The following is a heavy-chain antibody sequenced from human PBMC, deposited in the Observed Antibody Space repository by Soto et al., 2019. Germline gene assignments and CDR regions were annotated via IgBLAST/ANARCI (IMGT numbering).Heavy chain of an antibody. V-gene: IGHV3-48*01. CDR3: ARDYSNYAYYYYYYMDV. J-gene: IGHJ6*03. CDR2: ISSSSSTI. D-gene: IGHD4-4*01. CDR1: GSTFSSYS. Sequence: GGSLRLSCAASGSTFSSYSMNWVRQAPGKGLEWVSYISSSSSTIYYADSVKGRFTISRDNAKNSLYLQMNSLRAEDTAVYYCARDYSNYAYYYYYYMDVWGKGTTVTVSS.